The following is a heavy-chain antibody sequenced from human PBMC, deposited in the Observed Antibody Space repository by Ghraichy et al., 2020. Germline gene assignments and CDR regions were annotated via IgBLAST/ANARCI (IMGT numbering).Heavy chain of an antibody. J-gene: IGHJ4*02. CDR3: GRIGVYSGNYFDY. D-gene: IGHD1-26*01. V-gene: IGHV3-7*04. Sequence: GSLRLSCAASGFTFSNYWMSWVRQAPGKGLEWVANIKQDGSEKSYVDSVRGRFAISRDNVKNSLYLQMNGLRAEDTAVYYCGRIGVYSGNYFDYWGQGTLVTVSS. CDR2: IKQDGSEK. CDR1: GFTFSNYW.